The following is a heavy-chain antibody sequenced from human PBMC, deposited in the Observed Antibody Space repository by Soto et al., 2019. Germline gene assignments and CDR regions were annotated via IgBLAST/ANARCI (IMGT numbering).Heavy chain of an antibody. V-gene: IGHV5-51*01. J-gene: IGHJ6*02. CDR2: IYPGDTDI. Sequence: ESLKISCKGSGYTFTDYWIGWVRQLPGKCLGWMGIIYPGDTDIRYSPSIQSHVTITVDKSTSTAYLQWNTLKASDTDRYYCARHISNSRYYYYAMDVWGQGTTVTVSS. D-gene: IGHD4-4*01. CDR3: ARHISNSRYYYYAMDV. CDR1: GYTFTDYW.